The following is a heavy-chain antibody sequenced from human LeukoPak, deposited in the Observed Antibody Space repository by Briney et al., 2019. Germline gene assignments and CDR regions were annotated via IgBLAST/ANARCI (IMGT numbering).Heavy chain of an antibody. V-gene: IGHV3-21*01. CDR1: GFTFSSYA. CDR3: ARDPYSGTYGDTYYYYMDV. CDR2: ITSSSTYT. J-gene: IGHJ6*03. D-gene: IGHD1-26*01. Sequence: MTGGSLRLSCAASGFTFSSYAMNWVRQAPGKGLEWVSSITSSSTYTFYADSVKGRFTISRDNARNSLYLQMNSLRAEDTAVYYCARDPYSGTYGDTYYYYMDVWGKGTTVTISS.